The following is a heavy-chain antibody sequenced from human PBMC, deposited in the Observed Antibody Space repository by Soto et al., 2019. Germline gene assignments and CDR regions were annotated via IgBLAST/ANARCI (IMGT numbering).Heavy chain of an antibody. J-gene: IGHJ4*02. CDR1: GYTFTSYG. D-gene: IGHD1-20*01. CDR2: ISAHNGNT. V-gene: IGHV1-18*04. Sequence: QVQLVQSGAEVKKPGASVKVSCKASGYTFTSYGITWVRRAPGQGLEWMGWISAHNGNTDYAQKVQGRVIMTTDTSTSTAYMELRSLTSDDAAVYYGARARTRYFDYWGQGTLVTVSS. CDR3: ARARTRYFDY.